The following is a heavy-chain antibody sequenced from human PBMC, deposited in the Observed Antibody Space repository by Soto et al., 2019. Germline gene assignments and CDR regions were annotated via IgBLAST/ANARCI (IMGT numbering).Heavy chain of an antibody. CDR3: ARDRSGYCSGGSCYSDYYYGMDV. J-gene: IGHJ6*02. D-gene: IGHD2-15*01. CDR1: GGTFSSYA. Sequence: QVQLVQSGAEVKKPGSSVKVSCKASGGTFSSYAISWGRQAPGQGLEWMGGIFPIFGTANYAQKFQGRVTITADESTSTAYMELSSLRSEDTAVYYCARDRSGYCSGGSCYSDYYYGMDVWGQGTTVTVSS. CDR2: IFPIFGTA. V-gene: IGHV1-69*01.